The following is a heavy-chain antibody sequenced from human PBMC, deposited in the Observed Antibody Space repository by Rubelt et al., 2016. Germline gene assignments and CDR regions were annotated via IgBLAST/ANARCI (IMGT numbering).Heavy chain of an antibody. CDR2: INPSGGST. CDR3: ARFAIGGHSSGYLFDY. Sequence: QVQLVQSGAEVKKPGASVKVSCKASGYTFTSYYMHWVRQAPGQGLEWMGIINPSGGSTSYAQKFQGRVTMTRDTSTITVYMELSRLRSEDTAVYYCARFAIGGHSSGYLFDYWGQGTLVTVSS. CDR1: GYTFTSYY. J-gene: IGHJ4*02. V-gene: IGHV1-46*01. D-gene: IGHD3-22*01.